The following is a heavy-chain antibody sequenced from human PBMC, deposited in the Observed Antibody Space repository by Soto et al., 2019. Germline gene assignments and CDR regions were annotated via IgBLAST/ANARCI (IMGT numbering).Heavy chain of an antibody. CDR1: GFTFSDYY. Sequence: QVQLVESGGGLVKPGGSLRLSCVASGFTFSDYYMSWIRQAPGKGLEWVSYISSSGSTIYYADSVKGRFTISRDNAKNSLYLQMNSLRAEDTAVYYCASTPDYGGLFWTEGYYFDYWGQGTLVTVSS. CDR3: ASTPDYGGLFWTEGYYFDY. CDR2: ISSSGSTI. D-gene: IGHD4-17*01. V-gene: IGHV3-11*01. J-gene: IGHJ4*02.